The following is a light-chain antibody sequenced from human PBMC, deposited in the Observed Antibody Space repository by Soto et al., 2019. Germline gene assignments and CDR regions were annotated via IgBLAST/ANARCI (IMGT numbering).Light chain of an antibody. CDR3: AAWDKSLSGGV. V-gene: IGLV1-51*02. Sequence: QSVLTQPPSVSAAPGQTVTISCSGSSSNIGSDYVSWYQQLPGTAPKLLIYENNKRPSGIPDRFSGSKSGTSATLGITGLQTGYEAYYYCAAWDKSLSGGVFGGGTQLTVL. CDR1: SSNIGSDY. J-gene: IGLJ2*01. CDR2: ENN.